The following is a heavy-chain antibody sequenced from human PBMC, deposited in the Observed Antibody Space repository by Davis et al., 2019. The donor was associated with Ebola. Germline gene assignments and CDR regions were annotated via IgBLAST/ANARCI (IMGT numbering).Heavy chain of an antibody. V-gene: IGHV3-74*01. Sequence: GVLKISCASSGFTFSSYWMHWVRQAPGKGLVWVSRINSDGSSTSYADSVKGRFTISRDNAKNTLYLQMNSLRAEDTAVYYCARALVPAAIWDWDYGMDVWGQGTTVTVSS. CDR1: GFTFSSYW. D-gene: IGHD2-2*01. J-gene: IGHJ6*02. CDR3: ARALVPAAIWDWDYGMDV. CDR2: INSDGSST.